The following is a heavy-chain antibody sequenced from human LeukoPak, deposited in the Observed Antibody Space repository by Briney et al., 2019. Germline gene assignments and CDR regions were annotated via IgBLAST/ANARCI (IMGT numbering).Heavy chain of an antibody. D-gene: IGHD3-10*01. CDR2: MNPNTGNT. CDR1: GYTFTTYD. Sequence: ASVKVSCKASGYTFTTYDINWVRQATGQGLEWMGWMNPNTGNTGYAQKFQGRVTMTRDTSISTAYMELSSLGSEDTAVYYCARGSRMGRGVDGDYWGQGALVTVSS. V-gene: IGHV1-8*01. J-gene: IGHJ4*02. CDR3: ARGSRMGRGVDGDY.